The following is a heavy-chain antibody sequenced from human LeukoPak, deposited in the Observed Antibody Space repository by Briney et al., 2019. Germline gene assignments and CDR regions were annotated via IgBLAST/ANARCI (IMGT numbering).Heavy chain of an antibody. CDR2: IYPGHSDT. D-gene: IGHD5-12*01. CDR1: GYSFTSYW. V-gene: IGHV5-51*01. Sequence: GESLKISCRGSGYSFTSYWVAWVRPMPGKGLEWVGLIYPGHSDTRYSPSFQGQVTISADTSITTAYLQWNSLKASDTAIYFCARTPGSTDYRGYQYWFFDLWGRGTRVTVSS. CDR3: ARTPGSTDYRGYQYWFFDL. J-gene: IGHJ2*01.